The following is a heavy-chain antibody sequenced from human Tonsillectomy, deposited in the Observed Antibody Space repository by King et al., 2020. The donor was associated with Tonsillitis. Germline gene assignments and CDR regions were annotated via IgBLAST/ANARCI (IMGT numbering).Heavy chain of an antibody. D-gene: IGHD5-12*01. CDR2: INWNSCNI. V-gene: IGHV3-9*01. Sequence: VQLVESGGGLVQPGRSLRLSCAASGLTFDDYAMHWVRQAPGKGLEWVSSINWNSCNIGYADSVKGRFTISRDNAKNSLYLQMNSLRAEDTALYYCVKGTRGGYDWLDYWGQGTLVTVSS. CDR1: GLTFDDYA. J-gene: IGHJ4*02. CDR3: VKGTRGGYDWLDY.